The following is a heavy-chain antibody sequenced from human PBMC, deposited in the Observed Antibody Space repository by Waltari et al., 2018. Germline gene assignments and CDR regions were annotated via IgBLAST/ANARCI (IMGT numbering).Heavy chain of an antibody. J-gene: IGHJ4*02. CDR3: GRARFQGVKYFDY. Sequence: DVQLVESGGGLVQPGGSLRLSCTASGFTFSTYWMHWVRHGPGTGLMWVSRIDSDGSSTSYEDSGRGRFTISRDNAKNTLYLQMNSVRDEDTAVYYCGRARFQGVKYFDYWGRGTLVTVSS. D-gene: IGHD3-10*01. V-gene: IGHV3-74*01. CDR1: GFTFSTYW. CDR2: IDSDGSST.